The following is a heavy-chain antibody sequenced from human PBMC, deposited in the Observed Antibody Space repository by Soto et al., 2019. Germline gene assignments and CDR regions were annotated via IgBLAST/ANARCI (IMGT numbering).Heavy chain of an antibody. J-gene: IGHJ1*01. Sequence: QVQLVESGGGVVQPGRSLRLSCAASGFTFSSYAMHWVRQAPGKGLEWVAVISYDGSNKYYADSVKGRFTISRDNSKKTLYLQMNSLRAEDTAVYYGARDRGGPPAVGATPAPGDFQHWGQGTLVTVSS. CDR1: GFTFSSYA. D-gene: IGHD1-26*01. CDR2: ISYDGSNK. V-gene: IGHV3-30-3*01. CDR3: ARDRGGPPAVGATPAPGDFQH.